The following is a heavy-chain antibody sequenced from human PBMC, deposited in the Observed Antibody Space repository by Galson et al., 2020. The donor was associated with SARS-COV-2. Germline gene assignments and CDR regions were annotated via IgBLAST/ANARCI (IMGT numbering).Heavy chain of an antibody. Sequence: GGSLRLSCAASGFTFSNAWMSWVRQAPGKGLEWVGRIKSKTDGGTTDYAAPVKGRFTISRDDSKNTLYLQMNSLKTEDTAVYYCTTSSDDFWSGSEAYYYYMDVWGKGTTVTVSS. J-gene: IGHJ6*03. CDR1: GFTFSNAW. CDR2: IKSKTDGGTT. CDR3: TTSSDDFWSGSEAYYYYMDV. V-gene: IGHV3-15*01. D-gene: IGHD3-3*01.